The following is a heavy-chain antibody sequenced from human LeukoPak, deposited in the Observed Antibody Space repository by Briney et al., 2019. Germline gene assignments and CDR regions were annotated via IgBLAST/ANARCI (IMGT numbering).Heavy chain of an antibody. CDR1: GFTFSTYA. V-gene: IGHV3-23*01. CDR3: AKVSGYCSITGCFPHGQWWFDP. Sequence: GGSLRLSCAASGFTFSTYAMTWVRQAPGKGLEWVSAISGSGDSTHYADSVKGRFTISRDNSKNTLYLQMNSLRAGDTAVYFCAKVSGYCSITGCFPHGQWWFDPWGQGTLVTVSS. D-gene: IGHD2-2*01. CDR2: ISGSGDST. J-gene: IGHJ5*02.